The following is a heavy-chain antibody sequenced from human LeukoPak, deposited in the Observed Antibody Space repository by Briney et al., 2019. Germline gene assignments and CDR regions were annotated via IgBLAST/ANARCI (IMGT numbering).Heavy chain of an antibody. J-gene: IGHJ6*03. CDR2: IYYSGST. D-gene: IGHD3-3*01. CDR1: DGSISSYY. V-gene: IGHV4-59*01. CDR3: ARARGTIFGVVINYYYMDV. Sequence: SETLSLTCTVFDGSISSYYWSWIRQPPGKGLEWIGYIYYSGSTNYNPSLKSRVTISVDTSKNQFSLKLSSVTAADTAVYYCARARGTIFGVVINYYYMDVWGKGTTVTVSS.